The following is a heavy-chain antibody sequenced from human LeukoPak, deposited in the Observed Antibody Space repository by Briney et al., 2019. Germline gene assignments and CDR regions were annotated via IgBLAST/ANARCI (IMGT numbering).Heavy chain of an antibody. D-gene: IGHD4-11*01. CDR1: GFTFDDYA. V-gene: IGHV3-9*01. CDR2: ISWNSGSI. Sequence: GRSLRLSCAASGFTFDDYAMHWVRQAPGKGLEWVSGISWNSGSIGYADSVKGRFTISRDNAKNSLYLQMNSLTTEDTALYYCAKYGNYDYYFYFYYMDVWGNGTTVTVSS. J-gene: IGHJ6*03. CDR3: AKYGNYDYYFYFYYMDV.